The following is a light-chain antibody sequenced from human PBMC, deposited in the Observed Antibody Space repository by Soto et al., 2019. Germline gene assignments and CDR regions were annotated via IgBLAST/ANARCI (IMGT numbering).Light chain of an antibody. CDR1: SGDAGTFNL. J-gene: IGLJ3*02. V-gene: IGLV1-44*01. CDR3: SVWDDSLDGRV. CDR2: RNN. Sequence: QSVLTQPASVSGSPGQSIAISCTGGSGDAGTFNLISWYQKHPGKAPKLLIYRNNQRPSGVPDRFSGSKSGTSASLAISGLRSEDEADYYCSVWDDSLDGRVFGGGTKLTVL.